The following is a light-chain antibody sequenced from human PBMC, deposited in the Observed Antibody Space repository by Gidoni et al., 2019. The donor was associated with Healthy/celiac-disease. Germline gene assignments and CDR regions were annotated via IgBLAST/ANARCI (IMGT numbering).Light chain of an antibody. CDR3: QQYGSSPRT. CDR2: GAS. CDR1: QSVSSSY. Sequence: IVLTQSPGTLSFSPGERATLSCRASQSVSSSYLAWYQQKPGQAPRLLIYGASSRATGIPYRFSGSGSGTDFTLTISRLEPEDFAVYYCQQYGSSPRTFGQGTKVEIK. J-gene: IGKJ1*01. V-gene: IGKV3-20*01.